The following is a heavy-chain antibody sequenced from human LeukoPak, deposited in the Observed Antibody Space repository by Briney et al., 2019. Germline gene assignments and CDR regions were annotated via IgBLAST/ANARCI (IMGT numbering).Heavy chain of an antibody. CDR1: GGSMTSGSYY. V-gene: IGHV4-61*02. CDR2: IYTGGST. J-gene: IGHJ4*02. Sequence: PSKTLSLTCTVSGGSMTSGSYYWNWIRQPAGKGLEWIGRIYTGGSTYYNPSLKSRVTISLDTSKNQFSLELTSVTAADTAVYYCARDPGIVGATVFDYWGQGTLVTVSS. CDR3: ARDPGIVGATVFDY. D-gene: IGHD1-26*01.